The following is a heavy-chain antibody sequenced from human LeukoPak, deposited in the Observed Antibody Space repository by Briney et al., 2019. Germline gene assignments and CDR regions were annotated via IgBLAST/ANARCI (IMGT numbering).Heavy chain of an antibody. CDR3: TTASYGGPDY. J-gene: IGHJ4*02. V-gene: IGHV3-15*07. Sequence: GGSLRLSCAASGFVLSNVWMNWVRQTPGKGLEWVGRIISKTDGGTIDYAAPVKGRFTISRDDSKNTLYLQMNSLKTEDTAVYYCTTASYGGPDYWGQGTLVTVS. CDR1: GFVLSNVW. CDR2: IISKTDGGTI. D-gene: IGHD4-23*01.